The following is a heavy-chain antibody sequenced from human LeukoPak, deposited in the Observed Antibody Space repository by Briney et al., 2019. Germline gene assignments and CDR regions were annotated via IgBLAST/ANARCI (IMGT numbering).Heavy chain of an antibody. D-gene: IGHD6-13*01. CDR2: VYYTGST. CDR1: GFTFSSYW. CDR3: ARISSSNWYNERGAFDV. V-gene: IGHV4-59*01. J-gene: IGHJ3*01. Sequence: GSLRLSCAASGFTFSSYWMSWVRQPPGKGLEWIGFVYYTGSTNYSPSLKSRVTISVDTSKNQFSLKLRSVTAADTAVYYCARISSSNWYNERGAFDVWGQGTMVTVSS.